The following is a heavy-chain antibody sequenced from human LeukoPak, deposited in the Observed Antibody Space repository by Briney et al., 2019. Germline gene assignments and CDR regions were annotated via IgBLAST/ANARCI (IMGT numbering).Heavy chain of an antibody. J-gene: IGHJ3*02. CDR3: ARDPKDSYDNSGDAFDI. V-gene: IGHV4-30-4*07. CDR1: GGSLSDYS. Sequence: PSETLSLTCAVYGGSLSDYSWSWIRQPPGKGLEWIGYIYYSGSTYYNPSLKSRVTISMDTSKNQFSLKLTSVTAADTAVYYCARDPKDSYDNSGDAFDIWGQGRMVTVSS. D-gene: IGHD3-22*01. CDR2: IYYSGST.